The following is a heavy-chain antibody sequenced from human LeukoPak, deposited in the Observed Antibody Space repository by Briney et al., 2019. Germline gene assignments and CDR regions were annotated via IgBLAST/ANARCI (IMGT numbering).Heavy chain of an antibody. CDR3: ARGLWWSKYYFDY. CDR1: GFSFNNYA. CDR2: VSAGNDI. D-gene: IGHD2-21*01. J-gene: IGHJ4*02. V-gene: IGHV3-23*01. Sequence: GGSLRLSCAASGFSFNNYAMVWVRQTPGKGLEWVSVVSAGNDIVYADSVKGRFTISRDNSKNTLYLQMNSLRAEDTAVYYCARGLWWSKYYFDYWGQGTLVTVSS.